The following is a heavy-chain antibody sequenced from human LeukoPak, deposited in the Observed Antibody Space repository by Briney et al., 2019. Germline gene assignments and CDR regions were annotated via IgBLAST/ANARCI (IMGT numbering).Heavy chain of an antibody. CDR2: INGNGGST. CDR3: AKDFVVVPGNVNYFDY. CDR1: GFTFSNYA. Sequence: GGSLRLSCAASGFTFSNYAMSWVRQAPGKGLEWVSGINGNGGSTYNADSVKGRFTISRDNSKNTLYVQMKSLRAEDTAVYYCAKDFVVVPGNVNYFDYWGQGTLVTVSS. J-gene: IGHJ4*02. D-gene: IGHD2-21*02. V-gene: IGHV3-23*01.